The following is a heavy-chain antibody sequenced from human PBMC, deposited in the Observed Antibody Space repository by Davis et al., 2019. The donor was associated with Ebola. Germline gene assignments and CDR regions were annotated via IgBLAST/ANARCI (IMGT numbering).Heavy chain of an antibody. D-gene: IGHD2-15*01. CDR3: VRRVTTSGRATHDAFAI. V-gene: IGHV3-64D*08. CDR1: GYTFTSYS. CDR2: ISSSGGSTT. J-gene: IGHJ3*02. Sequence: SCKASGYTFTSYSMQWVRQAPGKGLEYVATISSSGGSTTFYADSVKGRFTISRDTAKNTLYLELRSLRVEDTGIYFCVRRVTTSGRATHDAFAIWGQGTKVSVSS.